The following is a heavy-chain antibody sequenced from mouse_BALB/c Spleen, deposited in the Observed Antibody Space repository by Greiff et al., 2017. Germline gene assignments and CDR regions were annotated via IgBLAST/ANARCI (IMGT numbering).Heavy chain of an antibody. CDR3: ARDGNYAMDY. D-gene: IGHD2-1*01. J-gene: IGHJ4*01. CDR1: GYSITSDYA. CDR2: ISYSGST. V-gene: IGHV3-2*02. Sequence: EVNLVESGPGLVKPSQSLSLTCTVTGYSITSDYAWNWIRQFPGNKLEWMGYISYSGSTSYNPSLKSRISITRDTSKNQFFLQLNSVTTEDTATYYCARDGNYAMDYWGQGTSVTVSS.